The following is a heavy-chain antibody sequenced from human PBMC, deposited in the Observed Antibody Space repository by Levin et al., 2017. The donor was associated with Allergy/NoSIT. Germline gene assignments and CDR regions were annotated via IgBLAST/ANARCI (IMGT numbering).Heavy chain of an antibody. Sequence: ASVKVSCKASGGTFSSYTISWVRQAPGQGLEWMGRIIPILGIANYAQKFQGRVTITADKSTSTAYMELSSLRSEDTAVYYCATHTRLTTVTTGGGRKYYFDYWGQGTLVTVSS. J-gene: IGHJ4*02. CDR3: ATHTRLTTVTTGGGRKYYFDY. V-gene: IGHV1-69*02. CDR2: IIPILGIA. D-gene: IGHD4-17*01. CDR1: GGTFSSYT.